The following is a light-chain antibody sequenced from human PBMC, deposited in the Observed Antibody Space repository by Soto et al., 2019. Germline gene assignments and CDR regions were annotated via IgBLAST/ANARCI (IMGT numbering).Light chain of an antibody. Sequence: EIVLTQSPGTLSLSPGEGATLSCRASQSISSNFLAWYQQKRGQAPRLLIHGASNRATGIPDRFSGSGSGTDFTLTINSLQLEDFATYYCQQRYSVPRTFGQGTKVDIK. CDR1: QSISSNF. V-gene: IGKV3-20*01. J-gene: IGKJ1*01. CDR3: QQRYSVPRT. CDR2: GAS.